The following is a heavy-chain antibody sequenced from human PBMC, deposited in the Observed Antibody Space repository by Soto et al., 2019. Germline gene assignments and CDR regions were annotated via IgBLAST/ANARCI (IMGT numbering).Heavy chain of an antibody. Sequence: QVQLVQSGAEVKKPGSSVKVSCKASGGTFSSYAISWVRQAPGQGLEWMGGIIPIFGTATYAQKFQGRVTMTADESTSTAYMELSSLSSEDTAVYYCARDPNYYDSSGYYSPFDYWGQGTLVTVSS. V-gene: IGHV1-69*01. D-gene: IGHD3-22*01. CDR3: ARDPNYYDSSGYYSPFDY. J-gene: IGHJ4*02. CDR2: IIPIFGTA. CDR1: GGTFSSYA.